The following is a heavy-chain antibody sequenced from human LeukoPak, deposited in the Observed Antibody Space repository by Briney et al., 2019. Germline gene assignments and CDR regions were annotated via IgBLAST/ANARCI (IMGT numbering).Heavy chain of an antibody. J-gene: IGHJ5*02. Sequence: GESLKISCKGSGYSFSSYWISWVRQMPGKGLEWMGRIDPTDSYTDYSPSFQGHVTISVDRSIGTACLQWSSLKASDTAMYFCASSRAGTLKVHNWFDPWGQGSLVTVSS. CDR1: GYSFSSYW. CDR2: IDPTDSYT. CDR3: ASSRAGTLKVHNWFDP. D-gene: IGHD6-19*01. V-gene: IGHV5-10-1*01.